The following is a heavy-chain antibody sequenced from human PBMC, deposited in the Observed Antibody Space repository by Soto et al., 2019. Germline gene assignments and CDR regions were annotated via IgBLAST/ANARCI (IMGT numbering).Heavy chain of an antibody. J-gene: IGHJ4*02. Sequence: APLKVSCKASGYTFTIYVISWLRQTPGQGLEWMGWISAYNGNTNYAQKLQGRVTMTTDTSTSTAYMELRSLRSDDTAVYYCASTSIRFLEWPYYFDYWGQGTLVTVSS. CDR2: ISAYNGNT. D-gene: IGHD3-3*01. V-gene: IGHV1-18*01. CDR1: GYTFTIYV. CDR3: ASTSIRFLEWPYYFDY.